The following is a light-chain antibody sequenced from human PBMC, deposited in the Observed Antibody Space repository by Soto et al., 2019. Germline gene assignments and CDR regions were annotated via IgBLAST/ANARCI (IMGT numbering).Light chain of an antibody. CDR3: QQTCGPPWT. Sequence: DIQMTQSPSSLSASVGDRVTITCRASQSIRSYLNWYQQKPGKAPKLLIYAAASLQSGVPSSFRGFGAGTDFTLTITRLQAEDFATCYCQQTCGPPWTFGQGTKVEV. CDR1: QSIRSY. CDR2: AAA. V-gene: IGKV1-39*01. J-gene: IGKJ1*01.